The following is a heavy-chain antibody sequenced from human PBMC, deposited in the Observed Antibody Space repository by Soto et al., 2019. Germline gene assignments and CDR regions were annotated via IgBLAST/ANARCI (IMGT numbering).Heavy chain of an antibody. CDR3: ARAAGMVALDY. Sequence: QVQLMQSGAEEKNPGASVKVSCKASGYTFTRDDMHWVRQAPGQGLEWMGRINAGDGYTKYSRDFKGRVTSSSDTAATTGYMTISSLSSEDTAIDYCARAAGMVALDYWGQGTLVTVSS. CDR1: GYTFTRDD. V-gene: IGHV1-3*05. D-gene: IGHD5-18*01. CDR2: INAGDGYT. J-gene: IGHJ4*02.